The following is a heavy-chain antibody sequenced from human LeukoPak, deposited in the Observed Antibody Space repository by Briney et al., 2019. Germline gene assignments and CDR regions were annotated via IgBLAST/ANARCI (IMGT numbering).Heavy chain of an antibody. Sequence: PGGSLRLSCAASGFSFSTYSLNWVRQAPGKGLEWISSISSGSNYIYYADSVKGRFSISRDNAKNSLYLQMNSLRAEDTAVYYCARGGEYYYDSSGYYVFDYWGQGTLVSVSS. J-gene: IGHJ4*02. CDR2: ISSGSNYI. CDR1: GFSFSTYS. D-gene: IGHD3-22*01. CDR3: ARGGEYYYDSSGYYVFDY. V-gene: IGHV3-21*01.